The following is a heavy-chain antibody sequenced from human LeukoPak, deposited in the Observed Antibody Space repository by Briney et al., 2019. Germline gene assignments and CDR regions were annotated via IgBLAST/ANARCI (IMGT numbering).Heavy chain of an antibody. CDR2: ISAYNGNT. CDR3: ARDTPYYYDSSGYQYYFDY. Sequence: ASVKVSCKASGYTFTSYGISWVRQAPGQGLEWMGWISAYNGNTNYAQKLQGRVTMTTDTSTSTAYMELRSLRSDDTAVYYCARDTPYYYDSSGYQYYFDYWGQGTLVTVSS. D-gene: IGHD3-22*01. J-gene: IGHJ4*02. V-gene: IGHV1-18*01. CDR1: GYTFTSYG.